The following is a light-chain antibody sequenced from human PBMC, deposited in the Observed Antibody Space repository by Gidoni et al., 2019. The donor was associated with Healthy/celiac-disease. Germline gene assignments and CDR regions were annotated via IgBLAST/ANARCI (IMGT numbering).Light chain of an antibody. CDR3: RQRSNWPPLT. V-gene: IGKV3D-11*02. CDR1: QRVSSY. CDR2: DAS. Sequence: EILVTQSPATLSLSPGERATLSCRASQRVSSYLASYQQQPAQAPKLLLFDASNRAPGIPAMFSGSGPATAFTLPISSLEPQDYAVSYCRQRSNWPPLTFGGXTKVEIK. J-gene: IGKJ4*01.